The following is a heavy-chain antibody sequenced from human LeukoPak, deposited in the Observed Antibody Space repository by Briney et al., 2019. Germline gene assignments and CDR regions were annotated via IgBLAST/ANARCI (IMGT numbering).Heavy chain of an antibody. CDR2: INPNSAGT. V-gene: IGHV1-2*06. Sequence: ASVEVSCKASGYTFTGYYIHWVRQAPGQGLEWMGRINPNSAGTNYAQKFQGRVTMTRDTSISTAYMELSRLRSDDTAVYYCARADVYTGNWNAKADAFDIWGQGTMVTVSS. CDR3: ARADVYTGNWNAKADAFDI. D-gene: IGHD1-20*01. J-gene: IGHJ3*02. CDR1: GYTFTGYY.